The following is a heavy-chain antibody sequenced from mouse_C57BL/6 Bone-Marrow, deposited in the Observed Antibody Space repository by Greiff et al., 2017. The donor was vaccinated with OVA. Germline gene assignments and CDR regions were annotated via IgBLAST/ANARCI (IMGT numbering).Heavy chain of an antibody. CDR3: ARQGVLRSSCDY. V-gene: IGHV5-6*01. CDR1: GFTFSSYG. Sequence: EVKLVESGGDLVKPGGSLKLSCAASGFTFSSYGMSWVRQTPDKRLEWVATISSGGSYTYSPDSVKGRFTISRDNAKNTLYLQMSSLKSEDTAMYYCARQGVLRSSCDYWGQGTTLTVSS. J-gene: IGHJ2*01. CDR2: ISSGGSYT. D-gene: IGHD1-1*01.